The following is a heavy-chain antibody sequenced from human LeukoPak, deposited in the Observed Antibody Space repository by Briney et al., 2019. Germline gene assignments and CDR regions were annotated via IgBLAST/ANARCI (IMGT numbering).Heavy chain of an antibody. J-gene: IGHJ4*02. Sequence: SETLSLTCTVYGGSFSGYYWSWIRQPPGKGLEWIGEINHSGSTNYNPSLKSRVTISVDTSKNQFSLKLSSVTAADTAVYYCARTQKYSYGYMYYFDYWGQGTLVAVSS. D-gene: IGHD5-18*01. V-gene: IGHV4-34*01. CDR3: ARTQKYSYGYMYYFDY. CDR1: GGSFSGYY. CDR2: INHSGST.